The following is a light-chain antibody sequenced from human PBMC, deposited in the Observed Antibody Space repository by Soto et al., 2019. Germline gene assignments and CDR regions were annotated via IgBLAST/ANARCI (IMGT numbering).Light chain of an antibody. J-gene: IGKJ5*01. CDR2: AVS. CDR3: QQSHISPIT. CDR1: QSISSF. Sequence: DIEITQSPCSLSATVGERVSITCRASQSISSFLTWYQQKAGRAPKFLIYAVSSLQFGVPARFSGSGSGTDFALIISRFEAEDVGTYYCQQSHISPITFGQGTRLEIK. V-gene: IGKV1-39*01.